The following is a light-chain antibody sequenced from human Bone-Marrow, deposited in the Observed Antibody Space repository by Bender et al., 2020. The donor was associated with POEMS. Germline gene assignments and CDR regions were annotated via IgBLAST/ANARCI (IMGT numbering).Light chain of an antibody. Sequence: QSALTQPASVSGSPGQSLTISCTGTNSDLGNSHLVSWYQQQPGKAPKIMIYEDSERLSGVSDRFSGSKSGNTASLTLSGLQAEDEDDYYCCSYAGSEILVFGGGTKVTVL. CDR3: CSYAGSEILV. CDR1: NSDLGNSHL. J-gene: IGLJ2*01. CDR2: EDS. V-gene: IGLV2-23*01.